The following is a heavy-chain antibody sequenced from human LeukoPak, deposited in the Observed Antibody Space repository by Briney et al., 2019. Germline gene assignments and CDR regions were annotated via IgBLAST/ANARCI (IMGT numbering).Heavy chain of an antibody. V-gene: IGHV3-74*01. CDR2: INTDGSST. D-gene: IGHD1-26*01. CDR1: GFTFSIYW. J-gene: IGHJ4*02. CDR3: ARIGGELRSFNY. Sequence: GGSLRLFCGASGFTFSIYWMHGVRQARGKGLVGVSRINTDGSSTSYADSVKGRFTISRNNAKNTLYLQMNSLRAEDTAVYYCARIGGELRSFNYWGQGTLVTVSS.